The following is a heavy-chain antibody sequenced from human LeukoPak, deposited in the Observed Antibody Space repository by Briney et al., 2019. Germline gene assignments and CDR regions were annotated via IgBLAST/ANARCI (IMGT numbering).Heavy chain of an antibody. CDR3: ARASTVTTIVLWFDP. V-gene: IGHV1-69*01. CDR2: IIPIFGTA. CDR1: GFTFSSYA. Sequence: GGSLRLSCAASGFTFSSYAISWVRQAPGQGLEWMGGIIPIFGTANYAQKFQGRVTITADESTSTAYMELSSLRSEDTAVYYCARASTVTTIVLWFDPWGQGTLVTVSS. D-gene: IGHD4-17*01. J-gene: IGHJ5*02.